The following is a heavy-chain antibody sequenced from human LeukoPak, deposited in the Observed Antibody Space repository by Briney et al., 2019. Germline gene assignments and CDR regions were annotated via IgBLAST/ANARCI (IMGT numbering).Heavy chain of an antibody. Sequence: ASVKVSCKASGYTFTSYAMHWVRQAPGQRLEWMGWINAGNGNTKYSQKFQSRVTITRDTSASTAYMELSSLRSEDTAVYYCARETRFFHSYYYYYMDVWGKGTTVTVSS. D-gene: IGHD3-3*01. CDR3: ARETRFFHSYYYYYMDV. J-gene: IGHJ6*03. V-gene: IGHV1-3*01. CDR1: GYTFTSYA. CDR2: INAGNGNT.